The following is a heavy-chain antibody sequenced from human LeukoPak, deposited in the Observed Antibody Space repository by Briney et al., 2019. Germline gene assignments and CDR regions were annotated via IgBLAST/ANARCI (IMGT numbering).Heavy chain of an antibody. CDR2: IYYSGST. V-gene: IGHV4-61*01. CDR3: ARDNSTVNLYWYFDL. J-gene: IGHJ2*01. CDR1: GGSVSSGSYY. Sequence: SETLSLTCTVSGGSVSSGSYYWSWIRQPPGKGLEWIGYIYYSGSTNYNPSLKSRVTISVDTSKNQFSLKLSSVTAADTAVYYCARDNSTVNLYWYFDLWGRGTLVTVSS. D-gene: IGHD2/OR15-2a*01.